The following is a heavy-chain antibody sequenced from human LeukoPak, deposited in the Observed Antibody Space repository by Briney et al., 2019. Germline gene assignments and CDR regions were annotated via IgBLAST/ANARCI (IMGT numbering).Heavy chain of an antibody. CDR1: GYTFTSYD. J-gene: IGHJ6*02. CDR3: ARDRAGDDFWSGYYTRLQDGMDV. Sequence: ASVKVSCKASGYTFTSYDINWVRQATGQGLEWMGWMNPNSGNTGYAQKLQGRVTMTTDTSTSTAYMELRSLRSDDTAVYYCARDRAGDDFWSGYYTRLQDGMDVWGQGTTVTVSS. V-gene: IGHV1-8*01. D-gene: IGHD3-3*01. CDR2: MNPNSGNT.